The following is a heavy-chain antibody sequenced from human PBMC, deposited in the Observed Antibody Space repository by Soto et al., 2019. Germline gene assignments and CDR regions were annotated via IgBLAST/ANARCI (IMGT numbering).Heavy chain of an antibody. V-gene: IGHV4-28*01. J-gene: IGHJ4*02. CDR1: GYSISSSNW. Sequence: QVQLQESGPGLVKPSDTLSHTCAVSGYSISSSNWWGWIRQPPGKGLEWIGYIYYSGTTYYNPSLKSRVIMSVDTSKNQFSLKLTSVTAVDTAVYYCARREIQGPIDYWGQGTLVTVSS. CDR2: IYYSGTT. D-gene: IGHD1-26*01. CDR3: ARREIQGPIDY.